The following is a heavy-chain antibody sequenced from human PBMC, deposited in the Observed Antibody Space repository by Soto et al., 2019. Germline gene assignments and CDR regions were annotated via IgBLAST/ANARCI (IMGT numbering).Heavy chain of an antibody. CDR2: TYYRSKWYN. CDR3: ARERDIVVVVAATQVGWFDP. J-gene: IGHJ5*02. CDR1: GDSVSSNSAA. D-gene: IGHD2-15*01. V-gene: IGHV6-1*01. Sequence: PSQTLSLTCAISGDSVSSNSAAWNWIRQSPSRGLEWLGRTYYRSKWYNDYAVSVKNRITINPDTSKNQFSLQLNSVTPEDTAVYYCARERDIVVVVAATQVGWFDPWGQGTLVTVSS.